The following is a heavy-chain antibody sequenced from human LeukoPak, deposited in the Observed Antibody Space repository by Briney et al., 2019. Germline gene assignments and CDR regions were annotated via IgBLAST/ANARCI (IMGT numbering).Heavy chain of an antibody. CDR2: LTANSRSA. Sequence: GGSLRLSCAASGFTFSHYGMNWVRQAPGKGLEWVSGLTANSRSAYYADSVKGRFTISRDNAKNSLYLQMNSLRAEDTALYYCAKASYPDYYEPVFDFWGQGTLVTVSS. D-gene: IGHD3-16*01. V-gene: IGHV3-21*04. CDR1: GFTFSHYG. J-gene: IGHJ4*02. CDR3: AKASYPDYYEPVFDF.